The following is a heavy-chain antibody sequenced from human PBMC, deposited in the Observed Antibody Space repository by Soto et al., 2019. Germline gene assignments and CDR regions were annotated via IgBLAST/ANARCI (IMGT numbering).Heavy chain of an antibody. J-gene: IGHJ5*02. CDR3: ASRGLKRAWFDP. Sequence: SETLSLTCTVSGGSISSSSYYWGWIRQPPGKGLEWIGSIYYSGSTYYNPSLKSRVTISVDTSKNQFSLKLSSVTAADTAVYYCASRGLKRAWFDPWGQGTLVTVSS. CDR2: IYYSGST. V-gene: IGHV4-39*01. CDR1: GGSISSSSYY.